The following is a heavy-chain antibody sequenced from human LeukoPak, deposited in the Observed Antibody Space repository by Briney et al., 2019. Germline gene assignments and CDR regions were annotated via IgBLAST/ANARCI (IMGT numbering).Heavy chain of an antibody. V-gene: IGHV3-23*01. CDR3: TKASRH. CDR1: EVTFRKFA. CDR2: ISASGVNT. J-gene: IGHJ4*02. Sequence: GGSLRLSCAASEVTFRKFAMNWVRQAPGKGLDWVSAISASGVNTFYADSVKGRFTISRDNSRNTLFLQMNSLRAEDTATYYCTKASRHWGKGTLVTVSS.